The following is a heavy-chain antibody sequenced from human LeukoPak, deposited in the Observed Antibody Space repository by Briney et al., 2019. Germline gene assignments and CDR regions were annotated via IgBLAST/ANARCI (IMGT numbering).Heavy chain of an antibody. CDR1: GGSISSGGYS. V-gene: IGHV4-30-2*01. J-gene: IGHJ4*02. Sequence: PSQTLSLTCSVSGGSISSGGYSWSWIRQPPGKGLEWIGYINHSGNTYHNPSLMSRVTISVDRSKNQFSLKVNSVTAADTAVYYCARIRGYNLPSYYFDYWGQGTLVTVSS. D-gene: IGHD1-1*01. CDR2: INHSGNT. CDR3: ARIRGYNLPSYYFDY.